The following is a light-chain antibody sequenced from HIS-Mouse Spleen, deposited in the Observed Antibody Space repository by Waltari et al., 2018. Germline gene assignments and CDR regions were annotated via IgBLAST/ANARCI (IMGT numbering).Light chain of an antibody. J-gene: IGLJ3*02. Sequence: QSALTQPASVSGSPGQSITISCTGTSSDVGGYNYVSWYQQHPGKAPKLMIYEVSNRPAGGSNRFSGSKSGNTASLTISGLQAEDEADYYCSSYTSSSTLVFGGGIKLTVL. CDR2: EVS. CDR1: SSDVGGYNY. CDR3: SSYTSSSTLV. V-gene: IGLV2-14*01.